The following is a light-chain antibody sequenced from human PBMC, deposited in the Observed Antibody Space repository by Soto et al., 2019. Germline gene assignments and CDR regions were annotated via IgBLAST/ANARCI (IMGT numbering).Light chain of an antibody. CDR2: AAS. Sequence: DIQMTQYPSSLSASVGDRVTITCRASQYIGDFLNWYQQTPGKAPKLLIYAASTLQSGVPSRFSGSGSGTEFTLTISSLQPDDFATYYCQQYNSYSRTFGQGTKVDIK. CDR1: QYIGDF. CDR3: QQYNSYSRT. V-gene: IGKV1-5*01. J-gene: IGKJ1*01.